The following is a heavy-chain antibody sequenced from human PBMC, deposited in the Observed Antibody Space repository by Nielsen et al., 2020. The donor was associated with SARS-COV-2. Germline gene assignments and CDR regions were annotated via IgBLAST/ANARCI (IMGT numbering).Heavy chain of an antibody. V-gene: IGHV4-59*13. CDR3: AGSGWPNYFDY. Sequence: SETLSLTCSVSGASLSSYYWSWIRQPPGKGLEWIGYIYSSGITNYNPSLKSRVTISVDTSKNQFSMKLSSVSAADTAVYYCAGSGWPNYFDYWGQGTPVTVSS. CDR2: IYSSGIT. D-gene: IGHD6-19*01. J-gene: IGHJ4*02. CDR1: GASLSSYY.